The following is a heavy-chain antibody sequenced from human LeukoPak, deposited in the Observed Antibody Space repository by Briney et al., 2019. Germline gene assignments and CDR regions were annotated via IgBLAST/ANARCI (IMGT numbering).Heavy chain of an antibody. Sequence: GGSLRLSCAASGFTFSSYAMHWVRQAPGKGLEWVAVISYDGSNKYYADSVKGRFTISRDNSKNTLYLQMNSLRAEDTAVYYCARAYSIIRGLVDYWGQGTLVTVSS. CDR3: ARAYSIIRGLVDY. J-gene: IGHJ4*02. D-gene: IGHD3-10*01. V-gene: IGHV3-30-3*01. CDR1: GFTFSSYA. CDR2: ISYDGSNK.